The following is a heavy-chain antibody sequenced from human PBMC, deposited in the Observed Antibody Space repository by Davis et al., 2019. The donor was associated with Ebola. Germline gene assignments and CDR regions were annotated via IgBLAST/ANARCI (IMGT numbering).Heavy chain of an antibody. Sequence: ASVKVSCKASGYTFRNSAISWVRQAPGQGLEWMGWISAYNGNTNYAQILQGRVTMTTDTSTGTAYMELRSLRSDDTAVYFCARTSIVGTTTTASDIWGQGTKVTVS. CDR3: ARTSIVGTTTTASDI. J-gene: IGHJ3*02. D-gene: IGHD1-26*01. CDR2: ISAYNGNT. V-gene: IGHV1-18*01. CDR1: GYTFRNSA.